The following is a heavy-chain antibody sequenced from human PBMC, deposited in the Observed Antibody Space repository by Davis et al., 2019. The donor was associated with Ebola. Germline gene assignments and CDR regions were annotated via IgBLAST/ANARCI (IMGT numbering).Heavy chain of an antibody. J-gene: IGHJ4*02. Sequence: AASVMVSCKASGYTFTAYFVHWVRQVPGQGLEWMGIINPSGGSTSYAQKFQGRVTMTRDTSTSTVYMELSSLRSEDTAVYYCATGQWRLWLIYWGQGTLVTVSS. D-gene: IGHD5-18*01. CDR1: GYTFTAYF. CDR3: ATGQWRLWLIY. CDR2: INPSGGST. V-gene: IGHV1-46*03.